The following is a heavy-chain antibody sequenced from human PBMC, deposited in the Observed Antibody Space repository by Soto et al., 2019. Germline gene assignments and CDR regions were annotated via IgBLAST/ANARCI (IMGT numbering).Heavy chain of an antibody. J-gene: IGHJ4*02. V-gene: IGHV3-66*01. Sequence: EVQLVESGGGLVQPGGSLRLSCAASGFTVSSNYMSWVRQAPGKGLEWVSIIYSGGSTYYADSVKGRFTISRDNSKNTLYLQMNSLRADDTAVYYCASSKDWSVDYWGQGTLVTVSS. D-gene: IGHD3-9*01. CDR2: IYSGGST. CDR1: GFTVSSNY. CDR3: ASSKDWSVDY.